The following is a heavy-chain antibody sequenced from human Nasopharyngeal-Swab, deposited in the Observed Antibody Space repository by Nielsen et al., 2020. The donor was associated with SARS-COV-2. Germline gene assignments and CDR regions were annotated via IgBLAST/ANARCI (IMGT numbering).Heavy chain of an antibody. V-gene: IGHV1-46*01. CDR1: GYTFTSYY. J-gene: IGHJ6*02. CDR3: ATGAAVAGTPISYYYYGMDA. CDR2: INPSGGST. D-gene: IGHD6-19*01. Sequence: APVKVSCKASGYTFTSYYMHWVRQAPGQGLEWMGIINPSGGSTSYAQKFQGRVTMTEDTSTDTAYMELSSLRSEDTAVYYCATGAAVAGTPISYYYYGMDAWGQGTTVTVSS.